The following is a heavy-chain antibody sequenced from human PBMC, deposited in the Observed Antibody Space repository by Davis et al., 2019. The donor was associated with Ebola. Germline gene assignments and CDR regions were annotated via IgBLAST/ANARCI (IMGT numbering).Heavy chain of an antibody. CDR1: GYTFTDYY. CDR3: ATLDILTAYVPYAMDV. Sequence: ASVTVSCKASGYTFTDYYMHWIQGAPGKGLEWVGLVDPKAGKAVYAEKFQDRVTITADKSTDIVYMELSSLTYEDTAVYYCATLDILTAYVPYAMDVWGQGTTVTVS. V-gene: IGHV1-69-2*01. CDR2: VDPKAGKA. J-gene: IGHJ6*02. D-gene: IGHD3-9*01.